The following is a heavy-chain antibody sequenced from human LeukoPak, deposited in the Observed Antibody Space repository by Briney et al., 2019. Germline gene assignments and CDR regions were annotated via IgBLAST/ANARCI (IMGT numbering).Heavy chain of an antibody. J-gene: IGHJ4*02. D-gene: IGHD3-22*01. Sequence: GGSLRLSCAASGFTLSDYPMTWVRQAPGKGLQWVSLFDRGSLDTYYADSVRGRFTVSRDNNKNTLYLQMNSLRAEDTAVYYCARRGYESSGPKYYFDHWGQGFLVTVSS. CDR1: GFTLSDYP. CDR2: FDRGSLDT. V-gene: IGHV3-23*01. CDR3: ARRGYESSGPKYYFDH.